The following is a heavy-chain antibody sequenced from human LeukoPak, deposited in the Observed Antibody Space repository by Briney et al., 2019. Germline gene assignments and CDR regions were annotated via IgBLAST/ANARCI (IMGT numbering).Heavy chain of an antibody. CDR3: ARVSGYCSGGSCYGLPSHGMDV. D-gene: IGHD2-15*01. CDR1: GYTFTGYY. J-gene: IGHJ6*02. CDR2: INPNSGGT. Sequence: ASVKVSFKASGYTFTGYYMHWVRQAPGQGLEWMGRINPNSGGTNYAQKFQGRVTMTRDTSISTAYMELSRLRSDDTAVYYCARVSGYCSGGSCYGLPSHGMDVWGQGTTVTVSS. V-gene: IGHV1-2*06.